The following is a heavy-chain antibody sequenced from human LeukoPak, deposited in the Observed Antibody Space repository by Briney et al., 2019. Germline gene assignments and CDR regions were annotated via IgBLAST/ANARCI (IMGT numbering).Heavy chain of an antibody. D-gene: IGHD6-6*01. V-gene: IGHV3-30*02. CDR3: AKAIHSSSSGVVDY. J-gene: IGHJ4*02. CDR1: GFIFSNYA. Sequence: PGGSPRLSCAASGFIFSNYAMHWVRQAPGKGLEWVTFIRYDGSNKYYAESVKGRFTISRGNSKNTLYLQMNSLRAEDTAVYYCAKAIHSSSSGVVDYWGQGTLVTVSS. CDR2: IRYDGSNK.